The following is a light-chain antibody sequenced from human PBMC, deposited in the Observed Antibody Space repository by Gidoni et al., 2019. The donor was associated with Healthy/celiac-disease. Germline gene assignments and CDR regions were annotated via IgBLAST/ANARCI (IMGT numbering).Light chain of an antibody. V-gene: IGKV1-5*01. CDR3: QQWT. Sequence: LQMTQSPSTLSASVGDRVTITCRASQSISSWLAWYQQKPGKAPKLLIYDASSLESGVPSRFSGSGSGTEFTLTISSLQPDDFATYYCQQWTFGQGTKVEIK. CDR2: DAS. CDR1: QSISSW. J-gene: IGKJ1*01.